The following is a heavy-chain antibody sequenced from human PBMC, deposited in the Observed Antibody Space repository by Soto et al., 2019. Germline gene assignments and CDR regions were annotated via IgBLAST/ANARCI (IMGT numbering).Heavy chain of an antibody. V-gene: IGHV5-51*01. D-gene: IGHD3-10*01. CDR3: ARQDGLGIYYFDY. Sequence: GESLKISCKGSGYNFNIYWIAWVRHMPGKGLEWMGIIYPGDSDTRYSPSFQGQVTISVDKSINTAYPQWSSLKASDTAIYYCARQDGLGIYYFDYWGRGTLVTVSS. CDR2: IYPGDSDT. CDR1: GYNFNIYW. J-gene: IGHJ4*01.